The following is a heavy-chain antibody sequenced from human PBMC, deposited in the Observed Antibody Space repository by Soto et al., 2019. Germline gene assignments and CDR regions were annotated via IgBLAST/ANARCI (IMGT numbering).Heavy chain of an antibody. Sequence: GSLRLSCAASGFTFSSYAMSWVRQAPGKGLEWVSAISGSGGSTYYADSVKGRFTISRDNSKNTLYLQMDSLRAEDTAIYYCAKVPTRPLWYMDVWGKGTTVTVS. CDR3: AKVPTRPLWYMDV. V-gene: IGHV3-23*01. CDR1: GFTFSSYA. CDR2: ISGSGGST. J-gene: IGHJ6*03. D-gene: IGHD2-21*01.